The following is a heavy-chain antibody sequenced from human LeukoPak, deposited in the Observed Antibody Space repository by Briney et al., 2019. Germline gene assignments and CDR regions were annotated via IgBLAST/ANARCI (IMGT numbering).Heavy chain of an antibody. CDR2: ITGSSKI. CDR1: GFTFSSYE. D-gene: IGHD3-16*01. Sequence: PGGSLRLSCAASGFTFSSYEMNWVRQAPGKGLEWVSYITGSSKIYYADSVKGRFTMSRDNAMNSLYLQMNSLRVEDTAVYFCARDLGEYVGYDASDIWGQGTMVTVSS. V-gene: IGHV3-48*03. CDR3: ARDLGEYVGYDASDI. J-gene: IGHJ3*02.